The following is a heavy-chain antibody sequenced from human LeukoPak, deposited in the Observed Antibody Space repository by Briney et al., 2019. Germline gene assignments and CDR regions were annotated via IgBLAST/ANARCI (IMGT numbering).Heavy chain of an antibody. V-gene: IGHV3-7*03. CDR2: INRDGSER. CDR3: ARRNAMDV. CDR1: GFTLRYYQ. J-gene: IGHJ6*02. Sequence: GGSLRLSCATSGFTLRYYQMNWVRQAPGKGLEWVANINRDGSERYYVDSVKGRFTISRDDAKSSLYLQMNSLRAEDTAVYYCARRNAMDVWGQGTTVIVFS.